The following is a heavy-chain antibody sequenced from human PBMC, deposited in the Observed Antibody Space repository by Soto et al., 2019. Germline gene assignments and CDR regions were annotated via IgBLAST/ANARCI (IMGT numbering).Heavy chain of an antibody. CDR2: IYYSGST. CDR3: ARGRSASGYYYYYMDV. Sequence: SETLSLTCTVSGGSISSGGYYWSWIRQHPGKGLEWIGYIYYSGSTYYNPSLKSRVTISVDTSKNQFSLKLSSVTAADTAVYYCARGRSASGYYYYYMDVWGKGTTVTVSS. V-gene: IGHV4-31*03. J-gene: IGHJ6*03. D-gene: IGHD6-25*01. CDR1: GGSISSGGYY.